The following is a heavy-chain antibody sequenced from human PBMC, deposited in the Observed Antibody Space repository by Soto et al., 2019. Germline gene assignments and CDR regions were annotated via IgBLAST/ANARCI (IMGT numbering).Heavy chain of an antibody. CDR2: INNDVSRT. CDR1: GFTFSNYW. Sequence: PGGSLRLSCAASGFTFSNYWIHWVRQVPGEGLVWVSSINNDVSRTWYADSVRGRIAMSRDNARNLVSLQMNSLRAEDTAVYYCGTTFEYWGQGALVTVSS. J-gene: IGHJ4*02. CDR3: GTTFEY. D-gene: IGHD1-26*01. V-gene: IGHV3-74*01.